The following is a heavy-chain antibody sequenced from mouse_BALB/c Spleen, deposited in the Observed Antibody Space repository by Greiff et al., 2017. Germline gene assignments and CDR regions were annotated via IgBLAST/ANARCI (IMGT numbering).Heavy chain of an antibody. CDR2: IDPSDSYT. V-gene: IGHV1S127*01. CDR3: TSGGDGYYVGFDY. CDR1: GYTFTSYW. D-gene: IGHD2-3*01. J-gene: IGHJ2*01. Sequence: VQLQQSGAELVKPGASVKMSCKASGYTFTSYWMHWVKQRPGQGLEWIGVIDPSDSYTSYNQKFKGKATLTVDTSSSTAYMQLSSLTSEDSAVYYCTSGGDGYYVGFDYWGQGTTLTVSS.